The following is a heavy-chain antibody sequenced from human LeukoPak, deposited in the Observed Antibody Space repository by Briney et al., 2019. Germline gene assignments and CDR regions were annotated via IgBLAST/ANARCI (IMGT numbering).Heavy chain of an antibody. Sequence: SETLSLTCDVYGRSFSGYYWSWIRQPPGKGLEWIGEINHSGSTNYNPSLKSRVTISVDTPKNQFSLKLSSVTAADTAVYYCARGPTYYYDSSGYYPLDYWGQGTLVTVSS. CDR3: ARGPTYYYDSSGYYPLDY. CDR1: GRSFSGYY. J-gene: IGHJ4*02. D-gene: IGHD3-22*01. V-gene: IGHV4-34*01. CDR2: INHSGST.